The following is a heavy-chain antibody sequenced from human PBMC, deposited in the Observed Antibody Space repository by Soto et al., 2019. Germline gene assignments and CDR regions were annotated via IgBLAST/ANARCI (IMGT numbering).Heavy chain of an antibody. J-gene: IGHJ4*02. D-gene: IGHD4-4*01. CDR1: GFTFSGYN. Sequence: EVQLVESGGGLVQPGGSLRLSCAASGFTFSGYNMNWVRQAPGKGLEWIAYISSGGTIIHYADSVKGRFTISRDNAKNALFLQTNSLRDEYTARDYCAKNFLGNSVHEPPSSDYWGQGTLVAVSS. V-gene: IGHV3-48*02. CDR2: ISSGGTII. CDR3: AKNFLGNSVHEPPSSDY.